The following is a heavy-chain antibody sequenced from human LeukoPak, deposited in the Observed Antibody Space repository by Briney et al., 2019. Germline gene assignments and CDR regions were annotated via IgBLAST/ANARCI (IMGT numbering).Heavy chain of an antibody. CDR1: GGSVSSSSYY. CDR2: IYYSGST. V-gene: IGHV4-39*01. Sequence: PSETLSLTCTVSGGSVSSSSYYWGWIRQPPGKGLEWIGTIYYSGSTFYNPSLQSRVTMSLDASKNQFSLRLTSVTAADTAVYYCASGIAAAGAFDYWGQGTLVTVSS. D-gene: IGHD6-13*01. CDR3: ASGIAAAGAFDY. J-gene: IGHJ4*02.